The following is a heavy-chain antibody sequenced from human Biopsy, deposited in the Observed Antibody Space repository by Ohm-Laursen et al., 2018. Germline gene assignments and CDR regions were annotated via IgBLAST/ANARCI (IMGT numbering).Heavy chain of an antibody. J-gene: IGHJ3*02. CDR1: GFDFSDYS. CDR3: ARDIYYITNWRAFDM. D-gene: IGHD1-1*01. Sequence: SLRLSCAASGFDFSDYSMSWVRQAPGKGLEWVSSVTTTSSYIYYADSVRGRFTISRGNAKNTLYLQMNSLGVEDSAVYYCARDIYYITNWRAFDMWGQGTMVTVAS. CDR2: VTTTSSYI. V-gene: IGHV3-21*01.